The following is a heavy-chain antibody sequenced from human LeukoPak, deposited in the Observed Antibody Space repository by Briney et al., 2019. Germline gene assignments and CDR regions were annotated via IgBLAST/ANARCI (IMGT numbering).Heavy chain of an antibody. CDR3: AREDQPRGTFDY. V-gene: IGHV3-7*05. CDR2: INQDGSEK. Sequence: GGSLRLSCAASGFTFSNCWMSWVRQAPGKGLEWVAHINQDGSEKYYVDSVKGRFTISRDNAKNSLYLQMNSLRAEDTAVYYCAREDQPRGTFDYWGQGILVTVSS. J-gene: IGHJ4*02. CDR1: GFTFSNCW. D-gene: IGHD2-15*01.